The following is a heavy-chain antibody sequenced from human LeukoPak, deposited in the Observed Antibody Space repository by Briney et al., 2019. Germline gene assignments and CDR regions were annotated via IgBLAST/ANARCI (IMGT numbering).Heavy chain of an antibody. CDR1: GFTFTSSA. J-gene: IGHJ4*02. V-gene: IGHV1-58*02. D-gene: IGHD5-12*01. Sequence: SVKVSCKASGFTFTSSAMQWVRQARGQRLEWIGWIVVGSGNSSYAQKFQERVTITRDMSTSTAYMELSSLRSEDTAVYYCAAGKRGYSGYDGWGQGTLVTVSS. CDR2: IVVGSGNS. CDR3: AAGKRGYSGYDG.